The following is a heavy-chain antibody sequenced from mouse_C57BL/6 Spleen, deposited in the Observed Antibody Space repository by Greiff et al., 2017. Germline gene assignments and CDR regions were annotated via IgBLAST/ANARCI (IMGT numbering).Heavy chain of an antibody. Sequence: EVMLVESGGGLVQPKGSLKLSCAASGFTFNTYAMHWVRQAPGKGLEWVARIRSKSSNYATYYADSVKDRFTISRDDSQSMLYLQMNNLKTEDTAMYDCVRGAYYGNYVGYAMDYWGQGTSVTVSS. CDR3: VRGAYYGNYVGYAMDY. V-gene: IGHV10-3*01. CDR2: IRSKSSNYAT. J-gene: IGHJ4*01. CDR1: GFTFNTYA. D-gene: IGHD2-10*01.